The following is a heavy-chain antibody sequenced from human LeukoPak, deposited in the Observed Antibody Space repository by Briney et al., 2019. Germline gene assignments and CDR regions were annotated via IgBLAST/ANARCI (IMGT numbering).Heavy chain of an antibody. Sequence: GGSLRLSCAASGFTFSSYWMHWVRQAPGKGLVWVSRINSDGSSTSYADSVKGRFTISRDNAKNTLYLRMNSLRAEDTAVYYCARGDPGGLYYNYMDVWGKGTTVTVSS. D-gene: IGHD6-25*01. J-gene: IGHJ6*03. CDR1: GFTFSSYW. CDR2: INSDGSST. V-gene: IGHV3-74*01. CDR3: ARGDPGGLYYNYMDV.